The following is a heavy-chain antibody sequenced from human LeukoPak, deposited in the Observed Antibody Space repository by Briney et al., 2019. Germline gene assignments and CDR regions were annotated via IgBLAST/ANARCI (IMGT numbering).Heavy chain of an antibody. Sequence: SETLSLTCTVPGGSISSSSYYWGWIRQPPGKGLVWIGNIYYSGSTYYNPSLKSRVTVSVDTSKNQFSLKLSSVTAADTAVYYCATIRRNYIWGDYRYDGVDYWGQGTLVIVSS. CDR1: GGSISSSSYY. D-gene: IGHD3-16*02. V-gene: IGHV4-39*01. CDR2: IYYSGST. CDR3: ATIRRNYIWGDYRYDGVDY. J-gene: IGHJ4*02.